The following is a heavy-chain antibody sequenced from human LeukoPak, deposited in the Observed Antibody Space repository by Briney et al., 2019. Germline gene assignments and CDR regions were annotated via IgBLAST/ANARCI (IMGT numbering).Heavy chain of an antibody. CDR3: ANTRFKNLFDAFDI. V-gene: IGHV5-51*01. J-gene: IGHJ3*02. CDR1: GYNVPNYW. CDR2: IHPSDSQT. Sequence: GESLKISCKASGYNVPNYWIGWVRQMPGKGPEWMGIIHPSDSQTIYSPSFQGQVTISADTSITTAYLQWSSLKASDTAMYYCANTRFKNLFDAFDIWGQGTMVTVSS. D-gene: IGHD1-14*01.